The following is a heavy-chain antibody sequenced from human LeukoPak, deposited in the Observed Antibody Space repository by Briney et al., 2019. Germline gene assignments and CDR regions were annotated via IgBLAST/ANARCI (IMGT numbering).Heavy chain of an antibody. Sequence: GGSLRLSCAASGFTFSSYGMHWVRQAPGKGLEWVAVISYDGSNEYYADSVKGRFTISRENAKNSLYLQMNSLRAGDTAVYYCARGFLGDAFDIWGQGTMVTVSS. CDR3: ARGFLGDAFDI. CDR1: GFTFSSYG. V-gene: IGHV3-30*03. CDR2: ISYDGSNE. J-gene: IGHJ3*02. D-gene: IGHD3-3*01.